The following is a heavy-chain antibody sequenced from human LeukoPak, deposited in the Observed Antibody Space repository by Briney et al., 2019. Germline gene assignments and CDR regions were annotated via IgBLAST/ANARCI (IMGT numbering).Heavy chain of an antibody. CDR2: ISSSSSYI. Sequence: GGSLRLSCAVSGFAFSSYNLNWVRQAPGKGMEWVSSISSSSSYIYYADSVKGRFTISRDNAKNSLYLQMNSLRAEDTAVYYCARGRSGYYSLDYWGQGTLVTVSS. CDR1: GFAFSSYN. V-gene: IGHV3-21*01. CDR3: ARGRSGYYSLDY. J-gene: IGHJ4*02. D-gene: IGHD3-22*01.